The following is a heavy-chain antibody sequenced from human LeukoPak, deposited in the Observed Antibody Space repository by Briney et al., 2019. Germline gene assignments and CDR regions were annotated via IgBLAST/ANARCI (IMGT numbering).Heavy chain of an antibody. CDR1: GGSLSSSNW. D-gene: IGHD6-13*01. V-gene: IGHV4-4*02. CDR2: IYHSGST. Sequence: SETLSLTCAVSGGSLSSSNWWSWVRPPPGKGLEWIGEIYHSGSTYYNPSLKSRVTISVDRSKNQFSLKLSSVTAADTAVYYCARDHRIAAPYYFDYWGQGTLVTVSS. CDR3: ARDHRIAAPYYFDY. J-gene: IGHJ4*02.